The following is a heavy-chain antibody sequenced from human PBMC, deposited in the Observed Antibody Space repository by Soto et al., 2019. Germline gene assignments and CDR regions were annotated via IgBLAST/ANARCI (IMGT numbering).Heavy chain of an antibody. CDR3: ARSVRVSSPIDY. V-gene: IGHV1-69*13. CDR1: GGTFSSYA. J-gene: IGHJ4*02. CDR2: IIPIFGTA. Sequence: ASVKVSCKASGGTFSSYAISWLRQAPGQGLEWMGGIIPIFGTANYAQKFQGRVTITADESTSTAYMELSSLRSEDTAVYYCARSVRVSSPIDYWGQGTLVTVSS. D-gene: IGHD6-13*01.